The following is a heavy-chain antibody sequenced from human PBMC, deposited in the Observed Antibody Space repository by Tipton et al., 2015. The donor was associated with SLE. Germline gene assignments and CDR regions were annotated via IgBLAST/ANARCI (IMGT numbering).Heavy chain of an antibody. V-gene: IGHV1-8*01. J-gene: IGHJ4*02. D-gene: IGHD6-13*01. CDR3: ARSEAAAGSTFEF. Sequence: QLVQSGAEVKKPGASLKVSCKTSGYTFTDYDINWVRQAAGQGPEWMGWLNTNSGDTGYAQKFQGRVTMTSHTSLNTAYMELSSLRSDDTAVYYCARSEAAAGSTFEFWGQGTLVTVSS. CDR1: GYTFTDYD. CDR2: LNTNSGDT.